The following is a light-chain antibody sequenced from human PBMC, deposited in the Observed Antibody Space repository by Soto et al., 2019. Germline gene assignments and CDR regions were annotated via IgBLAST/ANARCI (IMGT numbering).Light chain of an antibody. CDR1: KIGSKS. CDR2: DDS. J-gene: IGLJ1*01. Sequence: SYELTQPPSVSVAPGQTARITCGGNKIGSKSVNWYQQKPGQAPVLVVYDDSDRPAGIPERFSGCNSGNTATLTISRVEAGDEADSYCQVWDSSSDHYVFGTGTKVT. CDR3: QVWDSSSDHYV. V-gene: IGLV3-21*02.